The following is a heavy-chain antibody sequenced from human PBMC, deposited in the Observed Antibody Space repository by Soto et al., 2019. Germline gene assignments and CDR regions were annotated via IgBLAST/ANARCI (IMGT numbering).Heavy chain of an antibody. J-gene: IGHJ4*02. Sequence: GASVKVSCKASGFTFTSSAVQWVRQARGQRLEWIGWIVVGSGNTNYSPSFQGQVTISADKSISTAYLQWSSLKASDTAMYYCARLDGHYDILTGYLHYFDYWGQGTLVTVSS. V-gene: IGHV1-58*01. CDR2: IVVGSGNT. CDR1: GFTFTSSA. D-gene: IGHD3-9*01. CDR3: ARLDGHYDILTGYLHYFDY.